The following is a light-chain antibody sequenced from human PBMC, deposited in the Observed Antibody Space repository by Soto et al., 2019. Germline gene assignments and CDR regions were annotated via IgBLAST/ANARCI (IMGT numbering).Light chain of an antibody. Sequence: DIQMTQSPSTLSASVGDRVTITCRAGQSISSWLAWYQQKPGKAPKLLIYWASSLQSGVPSRFSGSGSGTEFSLTITRLQPDDSATYYCQQYNTYSGTFGQGTKVEIK. CDR3: QQYNTYSGT. CDR2: WAS. J-gene: IGKJ1*01. V-gene: IGKV1-5*03. CDR1: QSISSW.